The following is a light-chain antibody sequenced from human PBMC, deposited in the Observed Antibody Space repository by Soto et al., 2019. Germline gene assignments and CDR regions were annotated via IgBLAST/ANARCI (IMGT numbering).Light chain of an antibody. CDR1: QSVGRY. CDR2: DAS. V-gene: IGKV3-11*01. J-gene: IGKJ5*01. CDR3: QQRYNWPPIT. Sequence: EIVLTQSPATLSLSPGERATLSCRASQSVGRYLAWYQQKPGQAPRLLIYDASDRATGIPARFSGSGSGTDFTLTISSLEPEDFAVYYCQQRYNWPPITFGQGTRLDIK.